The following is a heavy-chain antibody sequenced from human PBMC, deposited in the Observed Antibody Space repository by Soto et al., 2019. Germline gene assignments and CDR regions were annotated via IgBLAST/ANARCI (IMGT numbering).Heavy chain of an antibody. D-gene: IGHD2-21*02. Sequence: GGSLRLSCAASGFTLRNSWMYWVRQAPGKGLEWVANINRDGSHKYYVDSVKGRFTISRDNAENSVFLQMNSLRAEDTAIYYCATKGDALNYWGQGT. CDR3: ATKGDALNY. CDR2: INRDGSHK. V-gene: IGHV3-7*01. CDR1: GFTLRNSW. J-gene: IGHJ4*02.